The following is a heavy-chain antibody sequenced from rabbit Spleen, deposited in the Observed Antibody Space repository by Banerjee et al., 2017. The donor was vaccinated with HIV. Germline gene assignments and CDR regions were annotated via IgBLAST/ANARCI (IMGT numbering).Heavy chain of an antibody. J-gene: IGHJ4*01. CDR1: GFDFSSYG. CDR3: VRDQAGDAGYGDGNL. D-gene: IGHD6-1*01. CDR2: IEPIFGRT. Sequence: QSLEESGGGLVQPGGSLKLSCKASGFDFSSYGVSWVRQAPGKGLEWIGYIEPIFGRTYYASWVNGRFTISSHNAQNTLYLQLNSLTAADTATYFCVRDQAGDAGYGDGNLWGQGTLVTVS. V-gene: IGHV1S7*01.